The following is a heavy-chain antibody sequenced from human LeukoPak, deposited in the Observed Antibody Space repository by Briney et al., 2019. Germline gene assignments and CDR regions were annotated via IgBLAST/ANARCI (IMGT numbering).Heavy chain of an antibody. Sequence: PGGSLRLSCAASGFTFSSYAMSWVRQAPGKGLEWVSAISGSGGDTYYADSVKGRFTISRDNSKNTLFLQMNSLRAEDTAVYYCAKRGPGNYYSLDYWGQGTLVTVSP. CDR2: ISGSGGDT. CDR3: AKRGPGNYYSLDY. CDR1: GFTFSSYA. D-gene: IGHD1-26*01. J-gene: IGHJ4*02. V-gene: IGHV3-23*01.